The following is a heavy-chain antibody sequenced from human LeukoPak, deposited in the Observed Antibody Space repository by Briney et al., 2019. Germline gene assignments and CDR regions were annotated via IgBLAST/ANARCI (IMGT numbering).Heavy chain of an antibody. V-gene: IGHV5-51*01. J-gene: IGHJ4*02. Sequence: GESLKISCQGSGYNFTSKWIAWVRQMPGKGLEWMGIIYPGDSDTRYSPSFQGQVTISADKSISTAYLQWSSLKASDTAMYYCATEVSSSYGYWGQGTLVTVSS. CDR2: IYPGDSDT. D-gene: IGHD6-6*01. CDR1: GYNFTSKW. CDR3: ATEVSSSYGY.